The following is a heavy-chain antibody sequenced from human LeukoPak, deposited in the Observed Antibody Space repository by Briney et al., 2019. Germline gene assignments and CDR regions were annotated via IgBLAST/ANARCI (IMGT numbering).Heavy chain of an antibody. V-gene: IGHV3-33*01. D-gene: IGHD2-15*01. CDR3: ARVRYCSSGSCYAFLDY. CDR1: GFTFNTYG. Sequence: PGRSLRLSCAASGFTFNTYGMHWVRQAPGKGLEWVAVIWYDGSNKYYADSVKGRFTIFRDNSQNTLYLQMNSLRAEDTAVYYCARVRYCSSGSCYAFLDYWGQGTLVTVSS. J-gene: IGHJ4*02. CDR2: IWYDGSNK.